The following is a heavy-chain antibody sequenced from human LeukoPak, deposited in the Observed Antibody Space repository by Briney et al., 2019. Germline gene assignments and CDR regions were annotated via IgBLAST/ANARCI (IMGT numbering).Heavy chain of an antibody. V-gene: IGHV1-8*01. CDR2: MKPNSGKT. CDR1: GYTFTSYD. J-gene: IGHJ6*02. D-gene: IGHD2-2*01. CDR3: ARVRSSARFWSSSVYGIAV. Sequence: ASVKVSCKASGYTFTSYDINWVRQATGQGLEWVGWMKPNSGKTGYAQKVQGRVTMTRDTSISTDYMELSRLRSEDTALSYCARVRSSARFWSSSVYGIAVWGQGTTVTVSS.